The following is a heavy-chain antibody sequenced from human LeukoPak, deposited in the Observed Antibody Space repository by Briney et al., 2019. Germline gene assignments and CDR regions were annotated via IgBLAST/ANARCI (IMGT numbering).Heavy chain of an antibody. V-gene: IGHV4-59*08. CDR1: GGSISSYY. CDR2: SYYSGST. D-gene: IGHD6-13*01. Sequence: SETLSLTCTVSGGSISSYYWSWIRQTPGKGLEWIGDSYYSGSTNYNPSLKSRVTISVDTSKHPFSLKLSSVTAADTAVYYCARHTDIAALSSLNYWGQGTLVTVSS. CDR3: ARHTDIAALSSLNY. J-gene: IGHJ4*02.